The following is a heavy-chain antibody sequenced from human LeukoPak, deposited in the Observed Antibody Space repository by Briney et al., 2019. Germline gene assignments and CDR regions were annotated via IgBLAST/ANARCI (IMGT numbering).Heavy chain of an antibody. CDR3: ARDNRGTAGVYYYYGLDV. CDR2: IYYSGST. V-gene: IGHV4-59*01. CDR1: GFTFSSNA. Sequence: PGGSLRLSCAASGFTFSSNAMSWVRQAPGKGLEWIGYIYYSGSTTYNPSLKSRVTISVDTSKDQFSLKVSSVTAADTAVYYCARDNRGTAGVYYYYGLDVWGQGTTVTVSS. D-gene: IGHD1-14*01. J-gene: IGHJ6*02.